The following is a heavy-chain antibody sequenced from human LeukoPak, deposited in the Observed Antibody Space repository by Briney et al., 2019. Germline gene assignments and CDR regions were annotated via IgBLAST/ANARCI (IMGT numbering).Heavy chain of an antibody. J-gene: IGHJ4*02. CDR1: GFTFSSYA. CDR2: ISASGGTT. V-gene: IGHV3-23*01. Sequence: GGSLRLSCAASGFTFSSYAMSWVRQAPVKALEWVSGISASGGTTYYADSVKGRFAISRDNSKNTLYLQMSSLRAEDTAVYYCAKRRGERNSGIYYYFDYWGQGTLVTVSS. CDR3: AKRRGERNSGIYYYFDY. D-gene: IGHD3-10*01.